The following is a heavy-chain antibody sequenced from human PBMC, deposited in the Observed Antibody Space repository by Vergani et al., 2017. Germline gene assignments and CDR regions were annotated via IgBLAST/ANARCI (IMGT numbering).Heavy chain of an antibody. D-gene: IGHD6-13*01. CDR3: AKDSSRIVAAGNPGYGMDV. CDR1: GFTFSSYG. CDR2: IRYDGSNK. J-gene: IGHJ6*02. Sequence: QVQLVESGGGVVQPGGSLRLSCAASGFTFSSYGMHWVRQAPGKGLEWVAFIRYDGSNKYYADSVKGRFTISRDNSKNTLYLQMNSLRAEDTAVYYCAKDSSRIVAAGNPGYGMDVWGQGTTVTVSS. V-gene: IGHV3-30*02.